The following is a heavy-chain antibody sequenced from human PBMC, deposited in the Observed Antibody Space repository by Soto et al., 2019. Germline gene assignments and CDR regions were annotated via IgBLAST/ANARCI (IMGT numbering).Heavy chain of an antibody. J-gene: IGHJ6*02. CDR2: ISGSGGST. D-gene: IGHD3-16*01. CDR1: GFTFSSYA. Sequence: PGGSLRLSCAASGFTFSSYAMSWVRQAPGKGLEWVSAISGSGGSTYYADSVKGRFTISRDNSKNTLYLQMNSLRAEDTAVYYCAKDEKQGDYYYYGMDVWGQGTTVTVSS. CDR3: AKDEKQGDYYYYGMDV. V-gene: IGHV3-23*01.